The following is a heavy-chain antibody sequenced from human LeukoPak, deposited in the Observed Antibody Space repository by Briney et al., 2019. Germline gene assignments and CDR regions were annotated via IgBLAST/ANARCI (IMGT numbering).Heavy chain of an antibody. CDR2: ISAYNGNT. V-gene: IGHV1-18*01. Sequence: ASVKVSCKASGYTFTSYGISWVRQAPGQGLEWMGWISAYNGNTNYAQKLQGRVTMTTDTSTSTAYMELRSLRSDDTAVYYCARDRGGEGYNSYFYYYMAVWGTGTTVTISS. CDR3: ARDRGGEGYNSYFYYYMAV. J-gene: IGHJ6*03. D-gene: IGHD5-24*01. CDR1: GYTFTSYG.